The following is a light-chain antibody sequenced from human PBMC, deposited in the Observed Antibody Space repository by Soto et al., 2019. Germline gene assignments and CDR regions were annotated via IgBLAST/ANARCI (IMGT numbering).Light chain of an antibody. CDR3: QTWGTGSAIVV. Sequence: QLVLTQSPSASASLGAWVKLTCTLSSGHSNYAIAWHQQQPEKGPRYLMKVNSGGSHIKGDGIPDRFSGSSSGAERYLFISSLQSEDEADYYCQTWGTGSAIVVFGGGTQLTVL. J-gene: IGLJ7*01. CDR2: VNSGGSH. V-gene: IGLV4-69*01. CDR1: SGHSNYA.